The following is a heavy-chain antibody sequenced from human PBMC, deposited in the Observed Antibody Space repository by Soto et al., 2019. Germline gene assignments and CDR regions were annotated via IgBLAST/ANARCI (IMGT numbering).Heavy chain of an antibody. CDR2: ISPYNDDT. D-gene: IGHD2-2*01. V-gene: IGHV1-18*01. CDR3: ATDSPKYCSSTSCFKWGWYDP. Sequence: ASAKVPCKASGYTFTTYGISWVRQAPGLGLEWMGWISPYNDDTVYAQNLQGRVTMTTDTSARIAYMQLRSLTPDDTAVYYCATDSPKYCSSTSCFKWGWYDPGGQGTLVTVSP. J-gene: IGHJ5*02. CDR1: GYTFTTYG.